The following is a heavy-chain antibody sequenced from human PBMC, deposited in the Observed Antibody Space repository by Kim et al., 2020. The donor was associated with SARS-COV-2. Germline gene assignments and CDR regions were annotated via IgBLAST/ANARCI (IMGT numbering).Heavy chain of an antibody. D-gene: IGHD3-16*01. V-gene: IGHV3-48*02. J-gene: IGHJ3*02. Sequence: GGSLRLSCATSGFTFSAYDMNWVRRAPGKWLEWFSFITKSSTTIYYADSVKGLFTISRDNSKNSLYLQMNSLRDEDTALYYCVRDRMGGAFDIWGQGTMV. CDR1: GFTFSAYD. CDR3: VRDRMGGAFDI. CDR2: ITKSSTTI.